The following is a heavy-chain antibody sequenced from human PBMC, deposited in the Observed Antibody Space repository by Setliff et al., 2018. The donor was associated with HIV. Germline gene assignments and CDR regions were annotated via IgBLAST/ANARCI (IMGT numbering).Heavy chain of an antibody. J-gene: IGHJ4*01. V-gene: IGHV1-46*01. CDR3: ARNQGDSSGWYAGDY. CDR1: GYTFTTYP. CDR2: INTSGGSA. Sequence: ASVKVSCKASGYTFTTYPMHWVRQAPGQGLEWMGVINTSGGSAGYAEKFRGRVTMTRDTSTNTVYMDLRNLRSEDTAVYYCARNQGDSSGWYAGDYWGHGTRVTVPQ. D-gene: IGHD6-19*01.